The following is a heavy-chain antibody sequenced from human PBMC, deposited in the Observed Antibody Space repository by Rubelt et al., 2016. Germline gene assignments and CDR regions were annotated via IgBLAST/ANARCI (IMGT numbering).Heavy chain of an antibody. J-gene: IGHJ6*02. D-gene: IGHD3-3*01. CDR1: GFTFSSYA. Sequence: EVQLVESGEGLVQPGGSLRLSCAASGFTFSSYAMHWVRQAPGKGLEWVSSISSSSSSIYYADSVSGSVTIRRQNAKNSLYVQMNSLRAEDTAVYYCARDLEPSYGHYYYGMDVWGQGTTVTVSS. CDR2: ISSSSSSI. CDR3: ARDLEPSYGHYYYGMDV. V-gene: IGHV3-21*01.